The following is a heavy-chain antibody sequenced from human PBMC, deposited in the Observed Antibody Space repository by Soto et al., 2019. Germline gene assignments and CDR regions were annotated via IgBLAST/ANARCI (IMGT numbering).Heavy chain of an antibody. J-gene: IGHJ6*03. CDR1: GYTFTSYG. D-gene: IGHD2-15*01. CDR2: ISAYNGNT. Sequence: VKVSCKASGYTFTSYGISWVRQAPGQGLEWMGRISAYNGNTKYAQKLQGRVTMTKDTSTSTAYMELRSLRSDVTAVYFCLIFIGSGGNYYYYYYYMDVWGKGTTVTVSS. V-gene: IGHV1-18*01. CDR3: LIFIGSGGNYYYYYYYMDV.